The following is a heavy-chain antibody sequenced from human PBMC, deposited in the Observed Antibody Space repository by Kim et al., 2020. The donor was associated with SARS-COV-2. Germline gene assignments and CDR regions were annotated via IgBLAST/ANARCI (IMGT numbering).Heavy chain of an antibody. Sequence: GGSLRLSCAASGFNFTNFAMHWIRQAPGKGLEWVAGISFDGNKKYYADSVKGRFTISRDNSKTTLDLQADGLSPDDTALYFCATDQEFLGHFNYWGQGSLLTVSS. CDR3: ATDQEFLGHFNY. CDR1: GFNFTNFA. V-gene: IGHV3-30*04. J-gene: IGHJ4*02. D-gene: IGHD3-3*01. CDR2: ISFDGNKK.